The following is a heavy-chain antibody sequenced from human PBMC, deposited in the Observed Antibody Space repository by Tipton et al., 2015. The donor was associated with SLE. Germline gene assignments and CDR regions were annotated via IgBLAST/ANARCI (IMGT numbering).Heavy chain of an antibody. CDR2: IYYSGST. CDR3: ASPDPY. Sequence: TLSLTCAVSGGSLSSSSYYWGWIRQPPGKGLEWIGSIYYSGSTYYNPSLKNRVTISVDTSKNQFSLKLSSVTAADTAVYYCASPDPYWGQGTMVTVSS. CDR1: GGSLSSSSYY. V-gene: IGHV4-39*07. J-gene: IGHJ3*01.